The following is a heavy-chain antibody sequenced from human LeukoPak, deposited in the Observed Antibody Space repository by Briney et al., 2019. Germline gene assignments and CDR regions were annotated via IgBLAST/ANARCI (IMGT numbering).Heavy chain of an antibody. CDR1: GGSISSYY. CDR2: IYYSGST. V-gene: IGHV4-59*01. D-gene: IGHD3-22*01. J-gene: IGHJ4*02. Sequence: PSETLSLTCTVSGGSISSYYWSWIRQPPGKGLEWIGYIYYSGSTNYNPSLKSRVTISVDTSKNQFSLKLSSVTAADTAVYYCARDSYDSSGYYYLGYFDYWGQGTLATVSS. CDR3: ARDSYDSSGYYYLGYFDY.